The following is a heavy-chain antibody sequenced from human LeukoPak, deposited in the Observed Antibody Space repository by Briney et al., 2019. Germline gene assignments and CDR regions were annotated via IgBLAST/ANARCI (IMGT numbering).Heavy chain of an antibody. Sequence: GGSLRLSCAASGFTFSSYAMSWVRQAPGKGLEWVSAISGSGGSTYYADSVKGRFTISRDNSKNTLYLQMNSLRAEDTAVYYCVKGTFWSGYYADYFDYWGQGTLVTVSS. CDR2: ISGSGGST. D-gene: IGHD3-3*01. J-gene: IGHJ4*02. V-gene: IGHV3-23*01. CDR3: VKGTFWSGYYADYFDY. CDR1: GFTFSSYA.